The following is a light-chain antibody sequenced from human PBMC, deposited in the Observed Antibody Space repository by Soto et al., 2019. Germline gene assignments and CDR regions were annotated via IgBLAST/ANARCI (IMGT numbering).Light chain of an antibody. CDR3: HQYNNWPPWT. CDR2: GAS. Sequence: EIVMTQSPATLSVSPGERATLSCRASQSVSSNLAWYQQKPGQAPRLLIYGASTRATGIPARFSGSGSGTEFTLTISSLQSEDFGVYYCHQYNNWPPWTFGPGTKVDIK. V-gene: IGKV3-15*01. J-gene: IGKJ1*01. CDR1: QSVSSN.